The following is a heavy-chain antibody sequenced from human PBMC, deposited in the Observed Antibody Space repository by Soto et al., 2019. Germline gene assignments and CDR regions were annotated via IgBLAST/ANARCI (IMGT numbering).Heavy chain of an antibody. CDR2: IWYDGSNK. V-gene: IGHV3-33*01. Sequence: QVQLVESGGGVVQPGRSLRLSCAASGFTFSSYGMHWVRQAPGKGLEWVAVIWYDGSNKYYADSVKGRFTISRDNSKNTLYLQMNSLRAEDTAVYYCAREMVPYSGYNGGNVVYWGQGTLVTVSS. CDR3: AREMVPYSGYNGGNVVY. CDR1: GFTFSSYG. J-gene: IGHJ4*02. D-gene: IGHD5-12*01.